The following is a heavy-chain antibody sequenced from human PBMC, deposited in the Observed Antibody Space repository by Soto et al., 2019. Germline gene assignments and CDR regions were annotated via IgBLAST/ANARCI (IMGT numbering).Heavy chain of an antibody. CDR1: GGSISSYY. Sequence: SETLSLTCTVSGGSISSYYWSWIRQPPGKGLEWIGYIYYSGSTNYNPSLKSRVTISVDTSKNQFSLKLSSVTAADTAVYYCARGKRKYGGRYYYYGMDVWGQGNTVT. V-gene: IGHV4-59*01. J-gene: IGHJ6*02. CDR3: ARGKRKYGGRYYYYGMDV. CDR2: IYYSGST. D-gene: IGHD2-21*01.